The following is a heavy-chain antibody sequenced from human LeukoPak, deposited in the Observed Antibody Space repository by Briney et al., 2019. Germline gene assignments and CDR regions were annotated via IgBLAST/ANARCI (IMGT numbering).Heavy chain of an antibody. CDR2: INPNSGGT. D-gene: IGHD1-26*01. V-gene: IGHV1-2*02. CDR3: ARDPYVGASYAFDI. J-gene: IGHJ3*02. Sequence: ASVKVSRKASGYTFTGYYMHWVRQAPGQGLEWMGWINPNSGGTNYAQKFQGRVTMTRDTSISTAYMELSRLRSDDTAVYYCARDPYVGASYAFDIWGQGTMVTVSS. CDR1: GYTFTGYY.